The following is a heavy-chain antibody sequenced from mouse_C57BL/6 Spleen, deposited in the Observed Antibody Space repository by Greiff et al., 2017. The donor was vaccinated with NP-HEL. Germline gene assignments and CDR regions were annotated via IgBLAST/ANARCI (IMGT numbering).Heavy chain of an antibody. D-gene: IGHD2-3*01. J-gene: IGHJ3*01. CDR2: ISSGSSTI. Sequence: DVHLVESGGGLVKPGGSLKLSCAASGFTFSDYGMHWVRQAPEKGLEWVAYISSGSSTIYYADTVKGRFTISRDNAKNTLFLQMTGLRSEDTAMYYCARDDDGSSWFAYWGQGTLVTVSA. V-gene: IGHV5-17*01. CDR3: ARDDDGSSWFAY. CDR1: GFTFSDYG.